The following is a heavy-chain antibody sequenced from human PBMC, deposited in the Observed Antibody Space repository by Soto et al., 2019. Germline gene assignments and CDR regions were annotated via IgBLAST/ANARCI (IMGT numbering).Heavy chain of an antibody. Sequence: QVQLQQWGAGLLKPSETLSLTCAVYGGSFSGYYWSWIRQPPGKGLEWIGEINHSGSTNYNPSLKSGVTISVDTSKNQFSLKLSSVTVADTAVYYCARGKPSYSSSRRWVDPWGQGTLVTVSS. CDR1: GGSFSGYY. J-gene: IGHJ5*02. CDR2: INHSGST. V-gene: IGHV4-34*01. D-gene: IGHD6-13*01. CDR3: ARGKPSYSSSRRWVDP.